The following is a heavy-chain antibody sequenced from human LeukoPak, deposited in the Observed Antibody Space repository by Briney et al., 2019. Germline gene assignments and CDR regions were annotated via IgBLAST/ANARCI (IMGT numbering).Heavy chain of an antibody. Sequence: GRSLRLSCAASGFTFSSYGMHWVRQAPGKGLEWVAVISYDGSNKYYADSVKGRFTISRDNSKNTLYLQMNSLRAEDTAVYYCAKDIGDNWNWDYYYYGMDVRGQGTTVTVSS. D-gene: IGHD1-7*01. CDR3: AKDIGDNWNWDYYYYGMDV. V-gene: IGHV3-30*18. CDR2: ISYDGSNK. J-gene: IGHJ6*02. CDR1: GFTFSSYG.